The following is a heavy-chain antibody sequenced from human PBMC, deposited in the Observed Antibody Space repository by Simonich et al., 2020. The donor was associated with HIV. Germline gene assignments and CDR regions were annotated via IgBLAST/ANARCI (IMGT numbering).Heavy chain of an antibody. CDR3: AKDRSSAMVTYFDY. J-gene: IGHJ4*02. CDR1: GFTFDDYA. V-gene: IGHV3-9*01. D-gene: IGHD5-18*01. CDR2: ISWNRGSI. Sequence: EVQLVESGGGLVQPGRSLRLSCAASGFTFDDYAMHWVRQAPRKGLGWVSGISWNRGSIGYADSVKGRFTISRDNAKNSLYLQMNSLRAEDTALYYCAKDRSSAMVTYFDYWGQGTLVTVSS.